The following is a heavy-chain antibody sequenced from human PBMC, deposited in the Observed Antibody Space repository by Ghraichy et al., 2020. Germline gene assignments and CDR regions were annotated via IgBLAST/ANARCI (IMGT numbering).Heavy chain of an antibody. Sequence: LSLTCAASGFTFSNAWMSWVRQAPGKGLEWVGRIKSKTDGGTTDYAAPVKGRFTISRDDSKNTLYLQMNSLKTEDTAVYYCTTLGGSYGVDYFDYWGQGTLVTVSS. CDR2: IKSKTDGGTT. CDR3: TTLGGSYGVDYFDY. V-gene: IGHV3-15*01. D-gene: IGHD1-26*01. CDR1: GFTFSNAW. J-gene: IGHJ4*02.